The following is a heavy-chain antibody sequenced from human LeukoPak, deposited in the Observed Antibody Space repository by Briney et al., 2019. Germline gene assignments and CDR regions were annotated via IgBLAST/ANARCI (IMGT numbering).Heavy chain of an antibody. V-gene: IGHV1-8*02. D-gene: IGHD6-6*01. J-gene: IGHJ4*02. Sequence: ASVKVSCKASGGTFSSYGISWVRQAPGQGLEWMGWMNPNSGNTGYAQKFQGRVTMTRNTSISTAYMELSSLRSEDTAVYYCARTGSSSGEGKDYWGQGTLVTVSS. CDR1: GGTFSSYG. CDR2: MNPNSGNT. CDR3: ARTGSSSGEGKDY.